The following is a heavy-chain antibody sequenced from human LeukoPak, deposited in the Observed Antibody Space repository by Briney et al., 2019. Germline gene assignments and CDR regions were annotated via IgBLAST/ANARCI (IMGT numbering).Heavy chain of an antibody. V-gene: IGHV1-2*02. J-gene: IGHJ4*02. D-gene: IGHD1-26*01. CDR2: INPNSGGT. CDR1: GYIFTGYY. Sequence: GASVKVSCKASGYIFTGYYMHWVRQAPGQGLERMGWINPNSGGTNSAQKFQGRVTMTRDTSISTAYMELSRLTSDDTAVYYCARYPYSGGYHFDYWGQGTLVTVSS. CDR3: ARYPYSGGYHFDY.